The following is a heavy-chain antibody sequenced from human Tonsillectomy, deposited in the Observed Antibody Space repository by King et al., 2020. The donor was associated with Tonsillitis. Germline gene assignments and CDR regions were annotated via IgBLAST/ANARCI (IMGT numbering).Heavy chain of an antibody. Sequence: VQLVESGAEVKKPGASVKVSCKASGYTFTSYDINWVRQATGQGLEWRGWMNPNSGYTGYAQKFQGRVTMTRNTSISTAYMELSSLRSEDTAVYYCARGDDCWSGSWGMDVWGQGTTVTVSS. CDR3: ARGDDCWSGSWGMDV. CDR1: GYTFTSYD. CDR2: MNPNSGYT. J-gene: IGHJ6*02. V-gene: IGHV1-8*01. D-gene: IGHD3-3*01.